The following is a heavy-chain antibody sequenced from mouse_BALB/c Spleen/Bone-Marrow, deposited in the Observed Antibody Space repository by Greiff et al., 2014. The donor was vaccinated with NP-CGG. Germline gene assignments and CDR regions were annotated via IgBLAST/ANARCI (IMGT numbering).Heavy chain of an antibody. CDR1: GFTFSSYA. CDR3: EGEGYDEKRDY. V-gene: IGHV5-9-4*01. D-gene: IGHD2-2*01. CDR2: ISSGGSYT. Sequence: EVQGVESGGGLVKPGGSLKLSCAASGFTFSSYAMSWVRQSPEKRLEWVAEISSGGSYTYYPDTVTGRFTISRDNAKNTLYLERSSGRSEDPAMYYWEGEGYDEKRDYGGKGPSAPFPS. J-gene: IGHJ4*01.